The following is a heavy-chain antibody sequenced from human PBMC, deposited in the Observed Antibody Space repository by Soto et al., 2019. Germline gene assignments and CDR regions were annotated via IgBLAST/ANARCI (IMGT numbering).Heavy chain of an antibody. CDR1: GYTLTNYG. J-gene: IGHJ6*03. Sequence: QVPLVQSGGEVKNPGASVKVSCKAFGYTLTNYGISWVRQAPGQGLEWMGWISAYNGHANYAQKFQGRVRVTTDRPTNTAYMELRSLGSDDTAEYYCAREGYCSSSMCYGGYYYMDVWGKGTTVTVS. V-gene: IGHV1-18*01. CDR2: ISAYNGHA. D-gene: IGHD2-2*01. CDR3: AREGYCSSSMCYGGYYYMDV.